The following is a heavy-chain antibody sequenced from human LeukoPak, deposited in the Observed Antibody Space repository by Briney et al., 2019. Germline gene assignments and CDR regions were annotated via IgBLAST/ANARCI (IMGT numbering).Heavy chain of an antibody. CDR3: AKEIVVAGQGVFDY. Sequence: PGGSLRLSCAASGFPFSNYAMSWVRQAPGKGLEWVAAIAGGGGSTFYEDSVEGRFTISRDNSRNTLFLQMDTLRAEDTAVYYCAKEIVVAGQGVFDYWGQGTLVTVSS. CDR1: GFPFSNYA. CDR2: IAGGGGST. V-gene: IGHV3-23*01. J-gene: IGHJ4*02. D-gene: IGHD6-19*01.